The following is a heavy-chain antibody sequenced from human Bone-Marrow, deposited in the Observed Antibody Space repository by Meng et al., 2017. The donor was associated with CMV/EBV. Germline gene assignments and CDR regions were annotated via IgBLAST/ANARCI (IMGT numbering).Heavy chain of an antibody. Sequence: YGGSFSGYCWSWIRQPPGKGLEWIGEINHSGSTNYNPSLKSRVTISVDTSKNQFSLKLSSVTAADTAVYYCARCPLLWFGELLPRFDPWGQGTLVTVSS. V-gene: IGHV4-34*01. CDR3: ARCPLLWFGELLPRFDP. J-gene: IGHJ5*02. D-gene: IGHD3-10*01. CDR1: GGSFSGYC. CDR2: INHSGST.